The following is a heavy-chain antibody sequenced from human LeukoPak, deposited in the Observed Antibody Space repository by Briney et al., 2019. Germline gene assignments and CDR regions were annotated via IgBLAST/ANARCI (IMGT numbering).Heavy chain of an antibody. D-gene: IGHD1-26*01. Sequence: SETLSLTCTVSGGSISSYYWSWIRQPPGKGLEWIGYIYYSGSTNYNPSLKSRVTISVDTSKNQFSLKLSSVTAADTAVYYCATLKIVGANTYYYYYMDVWGKGTTATVSS. CDR1: GGSISSYY. V-gene: IGHV4-59*08. J-gene: IGHJ6*03. CDR3: ATLKIVGANTYYYYYMDV. CDR2: IYYSGST.